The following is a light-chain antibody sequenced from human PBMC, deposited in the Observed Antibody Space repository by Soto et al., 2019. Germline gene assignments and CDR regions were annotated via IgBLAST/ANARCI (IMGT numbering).Light chain of an antibody. CDR3: AAWDDSLDGRV. CDR2: TNN. J-gene: IGLJ1*01. V-gene: IGLV1-44*01. CDR1: SSNIGSNT. Sequence: QSVLTQSPSASGTPGQRVTISCSGSSSNIGSNTVNWYQQLPGTAPKLLIYTNNQRPSGVPDRFPGSKSGTSASLAISGLQSEDEADYYCAAWDDSLDGRVFGTGTKVTVL.